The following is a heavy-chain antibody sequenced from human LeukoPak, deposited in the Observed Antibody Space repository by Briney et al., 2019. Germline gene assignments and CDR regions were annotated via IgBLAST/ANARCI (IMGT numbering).Heavy chain of an antibody. J-gene: IGHJ6*03. CDR2: IYYSGST. V-gene: IGHV4-59*12. Sequence: SETLSLTCTVSGGSISSYYWSWIRQPPGKGLEWIGNIYYSGSTNYNPSLKSRVTISVDTSKNQFSLKLSSVTAADTAVYYCARDRGAVAGSVPWPYYYMDVWGKGTTVTVSS. CDR3: ARDRGAVAGSVPWPYYYMDV. CDR1: GGSISSYY. D-gene: IGHD6-19*01.